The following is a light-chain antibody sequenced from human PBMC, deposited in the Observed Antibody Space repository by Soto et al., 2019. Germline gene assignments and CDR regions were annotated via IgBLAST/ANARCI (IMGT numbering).Light chain of an antibody. J-gene: IGKJ4*01. V-gene: IGKV3-20*01. CDR3: QHFGSSRT. CDR1: QSLSSSY. CDR2: GAS. Sequence: EIVLTQSPGTLSLSPGERATLSCRASQSLSSSYLAWYQKKPGQAPRLLIYGASSRATAIPDRFSGSGSVTDFTLTINRLEPEDVEVYYCQHFGSSRTFGGGTKVEIK.